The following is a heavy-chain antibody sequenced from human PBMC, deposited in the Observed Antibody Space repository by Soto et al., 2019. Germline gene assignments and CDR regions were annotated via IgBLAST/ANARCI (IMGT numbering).Heavy chain of an antibody. CDR1: GFTFSSYG. CDR3: AKDPRGWQRLYLVGWFHP. D-gene: IGHD6-25*01. V-gene: IGHV3-30*18. J-gene: IGHJ5*02. Sequence: QVQLVESGGGVVQPGRSLRLSCAASGFTFSSYGMHWVRQAPGKGLEWVEAISYDGSNKYYADSVTGRVTISRDNSKNSVSLPVNSLTAEDMAVYYCAKDPRGWQRLYLVGWFHPWGQGTLVTVSS. CDR2: ISYDGSNK.